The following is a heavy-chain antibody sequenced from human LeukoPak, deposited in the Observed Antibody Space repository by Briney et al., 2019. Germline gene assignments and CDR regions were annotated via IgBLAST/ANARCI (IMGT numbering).Heavy chain of an antibody. J-gene: IGHJ4*02. Sequence: SGTLSLTCAVSGGSISSSNWWTWIRQPPGKGLEWIAYIYNSGSTYYNPSLRSRVAISMDTSNNRFSLRLDSVTAADTAVYFCATIARHCSEYWGQGTLVTVSS. CDR2: IYNSGST. V-gene: IGHV4-30-4*08. D-gene: IGHD6-6*01. CDR1: GGSISSSNW. CDR3: ATIARHCSEY.